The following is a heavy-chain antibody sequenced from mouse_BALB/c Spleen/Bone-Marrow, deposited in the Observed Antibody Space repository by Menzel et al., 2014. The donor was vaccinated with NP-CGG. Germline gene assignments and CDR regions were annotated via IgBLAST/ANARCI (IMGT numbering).Heavy chain of an antibody. J-gene: IGHJ2*01. CDR3: ARSHFYGNYFDY. V-gene: IGHV5-17*02. CDR2: VSTGSTII. CDR1: GFTFSNFG. D-gene: IGHD2-1*01. Sequence: EVKLVESGGGLVQPGGSRKLSCAASGFTFSNFGMHWFRQSPEKELEWVAFVSTGSTIIYYADTVKGRFTISRDNPENTLFLQMTSLRSEDTAIYYCARSHFYGNYFDYWGQGTTLTVSS.